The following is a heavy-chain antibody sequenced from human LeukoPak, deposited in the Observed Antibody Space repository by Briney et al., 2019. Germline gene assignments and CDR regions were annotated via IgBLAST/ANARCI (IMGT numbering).Heavy chain of an antibody. CDR1: GFTFSSYA. CDR3: ARDRRAYGDYYFDY. Sequence: GGSLRLSCAASGFTFSSYAMHWVRQAPGKGLEWVAVISYDGSNKYYADSVKGRFTISRDNSKNTLYLQMNGLRAEDTAVYYCARDRRAYGDYYFDYWGQGTLVTVSS. D-gene: IGHD4-17*01. CDR2: ISYDGSNK. J-gene: IGHJ4*02. V-gene: IGHV3-30*01.